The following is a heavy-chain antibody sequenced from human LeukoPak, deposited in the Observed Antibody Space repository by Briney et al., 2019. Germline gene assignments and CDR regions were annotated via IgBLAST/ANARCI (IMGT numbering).Heavy chain of an antibody. Sequence: SETLSLTCAVYGGSFSGYYWSWIRQPPGKGLEWIGEINHSGSTNYNPSLKSRVTISVDTSKNQLSLKLSSVTAADTAVYYCATVDRSSTSCYRRLYYYYYMDVWGKGTTVTVSS. CDR3: ATVDRSSTSCYRRLYYYYYMDV. CDR2: INHSGST. V-gene: IGHV4-34*01. D-gene: IGHD2-2*01. CDR1: GGSFSGYY. J-gene: IGHJ6*03.